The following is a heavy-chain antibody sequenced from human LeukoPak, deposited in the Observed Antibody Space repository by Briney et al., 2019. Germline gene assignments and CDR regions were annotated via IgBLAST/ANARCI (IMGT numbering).Heavy chain of an antibody. J-gene: IGHJ6*02. V-gene: IGHV3-33*08. D-gene: IGHD2-15*01. Sequence: GGSLRLSCAASGFTFSSYAMHWVRQAPGKGLEWVAVIWYDGSNKYYADSVKGRFTISRGNSKNTLYLQMNSLRAEDTAVYYCARGHCSGGSCYSAYYYYGMDVWGQGTTVTVSS. CDR1: GFTFSSYA. CDR3: ARGHCSGGSCYSAYYYYGMDV. CDR2: IWYDGSNK.